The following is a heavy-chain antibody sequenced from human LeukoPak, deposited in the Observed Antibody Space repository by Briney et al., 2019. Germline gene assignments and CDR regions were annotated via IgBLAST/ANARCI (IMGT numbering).Heavy chain of an antibody. V-gene: IGHV1-69*13. Sequence: GASVKVSCKASGGTFSSYAISWVRQAPGQGLEWMGGIIPIFGTANYAQKFQGRVTITADESTSTAYMELSSLRSEDTAVYHCARVSPAGTVYGMDVWGQGTTVTVSS. CDR1: GGTFSSYA. CDR2: IIPIFGTA. J-gene: IGHJ6*02. CDR3: ARVSPAGTVYGMDV. D-gene: IGHD2-2*01.